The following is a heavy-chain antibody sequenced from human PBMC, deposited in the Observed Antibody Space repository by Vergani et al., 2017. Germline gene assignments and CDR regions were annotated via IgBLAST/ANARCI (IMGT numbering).Heavy chain of an antibody. J-gene: IGHJ4*02. CDR1: GGSFSGYY. D-gene: IGHD2-2*01. CDR3: ARGLVVVPAAMAY. CDR2: INHSGST. V-gene: IGHV4-34*01. Sequence: QVQLQQWGAGLLKPSETLYLTCAVHGGSFSGYYWSWIRQPPGKGLEWIGEINHSGSTNSNPSLKSRVTISVDTSKNQFSRKLSSVTAADTAVYYCARGLVVVPAAMAYWGQGTLVTVSS.